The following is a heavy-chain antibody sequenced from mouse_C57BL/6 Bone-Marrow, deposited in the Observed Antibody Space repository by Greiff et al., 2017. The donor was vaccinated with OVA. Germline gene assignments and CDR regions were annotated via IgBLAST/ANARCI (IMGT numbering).Heavy chain of an antibody. CDR3: AREDYYGSSHFDY. D-gene: IGHD1-1*01. V-gene: IGHV1-55*01. CDR2: IYPGSGST. CDR1: GYTFTSYW. Sequence: VQLQQSGAELVKPGASVKMSCKASGYTFTSYWITWVKQRPGQGLEWIGDIYPGSGSTNYNEKFKSKATLTVDTSSSTAYMQLSSLTSEDSAVYYCAREDYYGSSHFDYWGQGTTLTVSS. J-gene: IGHJ2*01.